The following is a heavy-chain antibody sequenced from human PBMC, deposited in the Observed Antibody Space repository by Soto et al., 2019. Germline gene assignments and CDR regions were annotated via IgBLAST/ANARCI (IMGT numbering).Heavy chain of an antibody. Sequence: EVQLVESGGGLVQPGGSLRLSCAASGFTVSSNYMSWVRQAPGKGLEWVSVIYSGGSTYYADSVKGRFTISRDNSKNTLYLQMNSLRAEDTAVYYCARGGYDSSCYYPEYFQHWGQGTLVTVSS. V-gene: IGHV3-66*01. D-gene: IGHD3-22*01. CDR1: GFTVSSNY. CDR3: ARGGYDSSCYYPEYFQH. CDR2: IYSGGST. J-gene: IGHJ1*01.